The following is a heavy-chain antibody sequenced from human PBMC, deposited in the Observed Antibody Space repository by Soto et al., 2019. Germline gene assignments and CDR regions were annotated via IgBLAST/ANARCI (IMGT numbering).Heavy chain of an antibody. CDR3: ARVRGIAVAGDYYYYGMDV. D-gene: IGHD6-19*01. CDR2: IYTSGST. CDR1: GGSISSYY. Sequence: QVQLQESGPGLVKPSETLSLTCTVSGGSISSYYWSWIRQPAGKGLEWIGRIYTSGSTNYNPSLKSRVTMSVDTSKNQCSLKLSSVTAADTAVYYCARVRGIAVAGDYYYYGMDVWGQGTTVTVSS. J-gene: IGHJ6*02. V-gene: IGHV4-4*07.